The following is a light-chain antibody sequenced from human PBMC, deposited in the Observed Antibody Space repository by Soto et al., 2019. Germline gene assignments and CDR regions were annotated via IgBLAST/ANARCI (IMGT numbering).Light chain of an antibody. CDR2: RAS. V-gene: IGKV3-20*01. CDR3: QQYGSSPLT. CDR1: QSVSSDY. J-gene: IGKJ4*01. Sequence: EIVLTQSPGTLSFSPGERATLSCRASQSVSSDYLAWYQQKPGQTPKVLIYRASSRATGIPDRFSGSGSGTDFTLTISRLEPEDFAVYYCQQYGSSPLTFGGGTKVAIK.